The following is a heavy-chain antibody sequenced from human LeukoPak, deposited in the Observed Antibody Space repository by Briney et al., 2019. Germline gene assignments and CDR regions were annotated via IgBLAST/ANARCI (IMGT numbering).Heavy chain of an antibody. V-gene: IGHV3-30*18. CDR1: GFTFSSYG. CDR3: AKGYCSSTSCPLNY. J-gene: IGHJ4*02. CDR2: ISYDGRNK. D-gene: IGHD2-2*01. Sequence: PGRSLRLSCAASGFTFSSYGMHWVRQAPGKGLEWVAVISYDGRNKYYADSVKGRFTISRDNSKNTLYLQMNSLRAEDTAVYYCAKGYCSSTSCPLNYWGQGTLVTVSS.